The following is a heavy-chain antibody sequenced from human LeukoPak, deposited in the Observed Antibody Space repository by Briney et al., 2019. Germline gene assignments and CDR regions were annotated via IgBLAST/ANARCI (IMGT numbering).Heavy chain of an antibody. CDR1: GFTFDDYT. CDR3: AKEGIAAASLDY. CDR2: ISWDGGST. D-gene: IGHD6-13*01. V-gene: IGHV3-43*01. J-gene: IGHJ4*02. Sequence: GGSLRLSCAASGFTFDDYTMHWVRQAPGKGLEWVSLISWDGGSTYYADSVKGRFTISRDNSKNSPYLQMNSLRTEDTALYYCAKEGIAAASLDYWGQGTLVTVSS.